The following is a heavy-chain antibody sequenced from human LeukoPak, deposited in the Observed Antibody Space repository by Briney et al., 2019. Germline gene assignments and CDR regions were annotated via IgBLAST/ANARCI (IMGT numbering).Heavy chain of an antibody. V-gene: IGHV1-58*02. CDR2: IVVGSGNT. CDR1: GFTFTSSA. CDR3: ARGFSYYDSSGYSYDY. D-gene: IGHD3-22*01. Sequence: GTSVKVSCKASGFTFTSSAMQWVRQARGQRLEWIGWIVVGSGNTNYAQKFQERVTITRDMSTSTAYMELSSLRSEDTAVYYCARGFSYYDSSGYSYDYWGQGTLVTVSS. J-gene: IGHJ4*02.